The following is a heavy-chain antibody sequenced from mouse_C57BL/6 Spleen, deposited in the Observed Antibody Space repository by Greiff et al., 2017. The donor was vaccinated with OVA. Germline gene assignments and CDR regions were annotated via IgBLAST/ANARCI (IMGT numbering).Heavy chain of an antibody. Sequence: EVHLVESGGGLVKPGGSLKLSCAASGFTFSSYAMSWVRQTPEKRLEWVATISAGGSYTYYPDNVKGRFTISRDNAKNNLYLQMSHLKSEDTAMYYCARDALYYSSFDYWGQGTTLTVSS. CDR1: GFTFSSYA. CDR2: ISAGGSYT. V-gene: IGHV5-4*01. J-gene: IGHJ2*01. CDR3: ARDALYYSSFDY. D-gene: IGHD2-5*01.